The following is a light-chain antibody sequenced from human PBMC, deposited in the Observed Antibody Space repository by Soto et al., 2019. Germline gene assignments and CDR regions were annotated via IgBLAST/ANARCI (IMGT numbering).Light chain of an antibody. V-gene: IGKV4-1*01. CDR3: QQYSNTPWT. J-gene: IGKJ1*01. CDR1: QGGLFSV. CDR2: WAS. Sequence: DIVLTQSPDSLAVSLGERATINCKSSQGGLFSVAWYQQKPGQPPKLLIYWASTRESGVPDRFSGSGSGTDFSLTISSLQAEDVAVYYCQQYSNTPWTFGQGTKVEIK.